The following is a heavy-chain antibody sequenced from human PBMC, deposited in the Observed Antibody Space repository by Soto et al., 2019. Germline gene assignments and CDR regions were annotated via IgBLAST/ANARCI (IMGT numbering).Heavy chain of an antibody. J-gene: IGHJ6*02. CDR1: GYTFTGYY. V-gene: IGHV1-2*02. D-gene: IGHD3-10*01. CDR3: ARGPVNYYGSGSYSYYYYGMDV. CDR2: INPNSGDT. Sequence: ASVKVSCKASGYTFTGYYMHWVRQAPGQGLEWMGWINPNSGDTNYARKFQGRVTMTRDTSISTAYMELSRLRSDDTAVYYCARGPVNYYGSGSYSYYYYGMDVWGQGTTVTVSS.